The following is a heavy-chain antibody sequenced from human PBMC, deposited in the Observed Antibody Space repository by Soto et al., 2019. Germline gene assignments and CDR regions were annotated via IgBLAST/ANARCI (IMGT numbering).Heavy chain of an antibody. J-gene: IGHJ4*02. V-gene: IGHV4-34*01. Sequence: SETLSLTCAVYGGSFSGHYWSWIRQPPGKGLEWIGEINHSGSTNYNPSLKSRVTISVDTSKNQFSLKLSSVTAADTAVYYCARGGLYCSGGSCIDYWGQGTLVTVSS. CDR1: GGSFSGHY. CDR2: INHSGST. D-gene: IGHD2-15*01. CDR3: ARGGLYCSGGSCIDY.